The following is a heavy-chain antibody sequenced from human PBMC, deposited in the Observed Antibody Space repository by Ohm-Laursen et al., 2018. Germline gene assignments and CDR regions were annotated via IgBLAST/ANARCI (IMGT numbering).Heavy chain of an antibody. D-gene: IGHD5-24*01. J-gene: IGHJ4*02. CDR1: GYTFTSYG. CDR2: ISAYNGNT. Sequence: ASVKVSCKASGYTFTSYGISWVRQAPGQGLEWMGWISAYNGNTNYAQKLQGRVTMTTDTSTSTAYMELRSLRSDDTAVYYCARAARDGYNSLPFDYWGQGTLVTVSS. V-gene: IGHV1-18*01. CDR3: ARAARDGYNSLPFDY.